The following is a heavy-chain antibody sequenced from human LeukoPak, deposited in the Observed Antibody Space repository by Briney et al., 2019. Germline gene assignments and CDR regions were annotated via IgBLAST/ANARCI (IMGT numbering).Heavy chain of an antibody. Sequence: GGSLRLSCAASGFRFSTYSMNWVRQVPGKGLEWVSFVLGSGDSTDYADSVKGRFTISRDNSNNILYLQMNSLRAEDTAIYYCAKHRETYGDSCLDDYWGQGTLVTVSS. D-gene: IGHD4-17*01. CDR3: AKHRETYGDSCLDDY. J-gene: IGHJ4*02. V-gene: IGHV3-23*01. CDR2: VLGSGDST. CDR1: GFRFSTYS.